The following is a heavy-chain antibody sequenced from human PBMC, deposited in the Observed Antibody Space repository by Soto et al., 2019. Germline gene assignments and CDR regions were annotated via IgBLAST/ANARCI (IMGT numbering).Heavy chain of an antibody. CDR2: LSAGGGGT. CDR1: GFTFSSYA. D-gene: IGHD3-10*01. Sequence: EVQLLESGGGLVQPGGSLRLSCAATGFTFSSYAMSWVRQAPGKGLEWVSTLSAGGGGTFYADSVKGRFTISRDNSKNTLYLQMNGLRAEDTAVYYCAKSGGPFGSGSYFHTMWGQGTLVTVSS. CDR3: AKSGGPFGSGSYFHTM. V-gene: IGHV3-23*01. J-gene: IGHJ4*02.